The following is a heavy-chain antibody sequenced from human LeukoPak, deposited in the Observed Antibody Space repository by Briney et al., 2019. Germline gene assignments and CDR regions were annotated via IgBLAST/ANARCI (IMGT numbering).Heavy chain of an antibody. CDR3: ERETMLAGFASGLGFNY. Sequence: SETLSLTCTVSGASISSWYWSWIRQPAGKGLEWIGNVHGSGYSNYNPSLKSRLSMSLDTSRNQFSLNLTSVTAADTATYYCERETMLAGFASGLGFNYWGQGILVIVSS. D-gene: IGHD6-19*01. V-gene: IGHV4-59*01. CDR1: GASISSWY. CDR2: VHGSGYS. J-gene: IGHJ4*02.